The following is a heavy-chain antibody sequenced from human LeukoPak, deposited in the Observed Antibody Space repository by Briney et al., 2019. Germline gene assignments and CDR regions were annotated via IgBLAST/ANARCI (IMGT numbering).Heavy chain of an antibody. V-gene: IGHV3-21*04. D-gene: IGHD1-26*01. CDR3: AGDKTTGGYYEFDY. CDR1: GFTFSSYS. J-gene: IGHJ4*02. Sequence: GGSLRLSCAASGFTFSSYSMNWVRQAPGKGLEWVSSIRSSSSNINYADSVKGRFTISRDNSKNTLYLQMNSLRADDAAIYYCAGDKTTGGYYEFDYWGQGTLVTVSP. CDR2: IRSSSSNI.